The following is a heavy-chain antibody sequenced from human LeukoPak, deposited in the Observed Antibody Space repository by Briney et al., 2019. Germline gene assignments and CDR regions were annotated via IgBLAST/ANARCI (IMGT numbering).Heavy chain of an antibody. CDR3: ARADYGDYAADY. D-gene: IGHD4-17*01. V-gene: IGHV1-69*01. CDR2: IIPIFGTA. CDR1: GGTFSSYA. Sequence: GSSVKVSCKASGGTFSSYAISWVRQAPGQGLDWMGGIIPIFGTANYAQKFQGRVTITADESTSTAYMELSSLRSEDTAVYYCARADYGDYAADYWGQGTLVTVSS. J-gene: IGHJ4*02.